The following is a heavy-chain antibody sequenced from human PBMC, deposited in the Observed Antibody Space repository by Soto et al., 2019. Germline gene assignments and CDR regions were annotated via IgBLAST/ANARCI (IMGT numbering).Heavy chain of an antibody. D-gene: IGHD5-12*01. CDR3: AREGDGYNLGPSVDFDY. Sequence: QVQLVQSGAEVKKPGASVKVSCKASGYTFTTYYMHWVRQAPGQGLEWMGVINPSGGSTSYAQKFQGRVTVTRDTSTSPLYMELSSLRSEDTAVYYCAREGDGYNLGPSVDFDYWGQGTLVTVSS. V-gene: IGHV1-46*01. CDR2: INPSGGST. J-gene: IGHJ4*02. CDR1: GYTFTTYY.